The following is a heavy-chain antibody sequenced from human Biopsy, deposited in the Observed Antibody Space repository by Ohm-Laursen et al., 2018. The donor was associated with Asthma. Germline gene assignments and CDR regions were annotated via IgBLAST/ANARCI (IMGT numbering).Heavy chain of an antibody. D-gene: IGHD6-13*01. V-gene: IGHV4-39*01. CDR2: VNHSGNT. CDR3: ARHKHSNSWYKYYFDY. CDR1: GDSMRGSDYS. J-gene: IGHJ4*02. Sequence: TLSLTCNVSGDSMRGSDYSWGWIRQPPGKGLEWIGNVNHSGNTNINPSLQTRVTIYEHTYKCQFSLKVSAAAAADTAVYFCARHKHSNSWYKYYFDYWGQGTLVTVSS.